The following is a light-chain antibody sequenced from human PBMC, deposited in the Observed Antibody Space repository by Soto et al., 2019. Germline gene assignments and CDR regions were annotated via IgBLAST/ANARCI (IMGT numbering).Light chain of an antibody. J-gene: IGKJ5*01. CDR3: QQRSNWLIT. CDR1: QSISSW. V-gene: IGKV1-5*03. Sequence: DIQITQSPSTLSASVGDRVTITCRASQSISSWLAWYQQKPGKAPKLLIYKASTLKSGVPSRFSGSGSGTEFTLTISSLQPDDFATYYCQQRSNWLITFGQGTRLEIK. CDR2: KAS.